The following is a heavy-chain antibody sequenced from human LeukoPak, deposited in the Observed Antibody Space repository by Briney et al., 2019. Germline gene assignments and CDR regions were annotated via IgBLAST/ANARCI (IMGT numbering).Heavy chain of an antibody. CDR3: ARSPGIATAGDY. CDR1: GFTVSSNS. V-gene: IGHV3-23*01. D-gene: IGHD6-13*01. CDR2: ISGSGGST. J-gene: IGHJ4*02. Sequence: PGGSLRLSCTVSGFTVSSNSMSWVRRAPGKGLEWVSAISGSGGSTYYADSVKGRFTISRDNSKNTLYLQMNSLRAEDTAVYYCARSPGIATAGDYWGQGTLVTVSS.